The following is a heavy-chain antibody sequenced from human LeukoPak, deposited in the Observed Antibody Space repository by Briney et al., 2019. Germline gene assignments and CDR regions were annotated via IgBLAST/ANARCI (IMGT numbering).Heavy chain of an antibody. CDR2: ISGDGGST. J-gene: IGHJ4*02. CDR3: ASPGSGWYRFDY. CDR1: GFSFDDFA. V-gene: IGHV3-43*02. D-gene: IGHD6-19*01. Sequence: GGSLRLSCAASGFSFDDFAMHWVRQSPGKSLEWVSLISGDGGSTKYADSVKGRFTISRDNSKNSLYLQMNSLRTEDSALYYCASPGSGWYRFDYWGQGTLVTVSS.